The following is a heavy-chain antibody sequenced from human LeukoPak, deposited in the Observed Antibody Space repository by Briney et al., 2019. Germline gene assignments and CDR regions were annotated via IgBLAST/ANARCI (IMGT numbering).Heavy chain of an antibody. J-gene: IGHJ4*02. CDR3: AKTGGPWD. CDR2: IYRGGNT. V-gene: IGHV3-53*01. D-gene: IGHD7-27*01. CDR1: GFTVSSSY. Sequence: GGSLRLSCAASGFTVSSSYMSWVRQAPGKGLEWVSVIYRGGNTYYADSVKGRFSITRDNSKNTLHLQMNNLRAEDTAVYYCAKTGGPWDWGQGTLVTVSS.